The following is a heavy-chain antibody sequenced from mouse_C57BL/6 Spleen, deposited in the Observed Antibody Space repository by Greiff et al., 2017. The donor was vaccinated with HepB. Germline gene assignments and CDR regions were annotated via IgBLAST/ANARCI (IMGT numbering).Heavy chain of an antibody. CDR3: ARDTMVTTRYFDV. V-gene: IGHV1-64*01. CDR1: GYTFTSYW. J-gene: IGHJ1*03. Sequence: QVQLKESGAELVKPGASVKLSCKASGYTFTSYWMHWVKQRPGQGLEWIGMIHPNSGSTNYNEKFKSKATLTVDKSSSTAYMQLSSLTSEDSAVYYCARDTMVTTRYFDVWGTGTTVTVSS. D-gene: IGHD2-2*01. CDR2: IHPNSGST.